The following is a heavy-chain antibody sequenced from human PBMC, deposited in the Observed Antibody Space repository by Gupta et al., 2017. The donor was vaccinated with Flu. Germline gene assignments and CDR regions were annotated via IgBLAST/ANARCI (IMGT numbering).Heavy chain of an antibody. CDR3: ARAPLEVRSLASEGNWFDP. Sequence: QVQLQESGPGLVKPSQTLSLTCTVSGGSISSGSYYWSWIRQPAGKGLEWIGRIYTSGSTNYNPSLKSRVTISVDTAKNQFSLKLSSVTAADTAVYYCARAPLEVRSLASEGNWFDPWGQGTLVTVSS. D-gene: IGHD2-21*01. CDR1: GGSISSGSYY. J-gene: IGHJ5*02. CDR2: IYTSGST. V-gene: IGHV4-61*02.